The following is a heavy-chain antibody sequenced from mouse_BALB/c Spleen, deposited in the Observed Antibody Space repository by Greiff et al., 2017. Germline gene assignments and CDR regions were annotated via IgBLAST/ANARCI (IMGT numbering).Heavy chain of an antibody. D-gene: IGHD3-3*01. CDR2: INPSNGRT. V-gene: IGHV1S81*02. J-gene: IGHJ4*01. CDR1: GYTFTSYW. Sequence: QVQLQQPGAELVKPGASVKLSCKASGYTFTSYWMHWVKQRPGQGLEWIGEINPSNGRTNYNEKFKSKATLTVDKSSSTAYMQLSSLTSEDSAVYYCAREGRRPMDYWGQGTSVTVSS. CDR3: AREGRRPMDY.